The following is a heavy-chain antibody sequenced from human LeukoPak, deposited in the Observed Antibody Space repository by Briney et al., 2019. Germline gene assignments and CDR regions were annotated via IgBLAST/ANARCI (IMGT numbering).Heavy chain of an antibody. V-gene: IGHV1-69*13. CDR3: ARAGAGGYCSSTSCYGHFDY. J-gene: IGHJ4*02. Sequence: ASVKVSCKASGGTFSSYAISWVRQAPGQGLEWMGGIIPIFGTANYAQKFQGRVTITADESTSTAYMELGSLRSEDTAVYYCARAGAGGYCSSTSCYGHFDYWGQGTLVTVSS. CDR1: GGTFSSYA. CDR2: IIPIFGTA. D-gene: IGHD2-2*01.